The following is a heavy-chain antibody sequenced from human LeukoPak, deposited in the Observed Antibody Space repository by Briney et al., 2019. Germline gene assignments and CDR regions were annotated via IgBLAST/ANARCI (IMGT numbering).Heavy chain of an antibody. CDR3: AIAFHKDAFDV. CDR1: GGSISSYY. CDR2: IYYSGST. J-gene: IGHJ3*01. V-gene: IGHV4-59*12. D-gene: IGHD2-21*01. Sequence: SETLSLTCTVSGGSISSYYWSWIRQPPGKGLEWIGYIYYSGSTNYNPSLKSRVTISVDTSKNQFSLKLSSVTAADTAVYYCAIAFHKDAFDVWGQGTMVTVSS.